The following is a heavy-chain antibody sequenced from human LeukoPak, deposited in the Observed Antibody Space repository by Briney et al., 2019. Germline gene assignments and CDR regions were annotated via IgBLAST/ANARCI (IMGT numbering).Heavy chain of an antibody. J-gene: IGHJ4*02. CDR1: GGSISSGDYY. V-gene: IGHV4-30-4*01. Sequence: PSQTLSLTCTVSGGSISSGDYYWSWIRQPPGKGLEWIGYIYYSGSTYYNPSLKSRVTISVDTSKNKFSLKLSSVTAADTAMYYCARESDGTYYYDSSGQIDYWGQGTLVTVPS. D-gene: IGHD3-22*01. CDR2: IYYSGST. CDR3: ARESDGTYYYDSSGQIDY.